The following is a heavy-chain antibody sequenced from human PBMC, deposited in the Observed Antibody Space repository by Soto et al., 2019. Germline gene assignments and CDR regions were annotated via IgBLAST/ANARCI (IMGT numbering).Heavy chain of an antibody. Sequence: EVHLLEYGGGLVQPGGSLRLSCVGSGSTFSSDDMSWVRQAPGRGLVWVSGISDSGGSTYYADSVKGRFTISRDNAKNTLYLQMKSLRVEDTDLYYCAKDGGWSLAVAGLFDYWGPGTQVTVSS. CDR2: ISDSGGST. D-gene: IGHD6-19*01. J-gene: IGHJ4*02. V-gene: IGHV3-23*01. CDR3: AKDGGWSLAVAGLFDY. CDR1: GSTFSSDD.